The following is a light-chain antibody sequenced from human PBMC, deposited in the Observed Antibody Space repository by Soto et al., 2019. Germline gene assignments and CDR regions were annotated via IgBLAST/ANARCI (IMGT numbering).Light chain of an antibody. CDR3: QQSYSTPPT. V-gene: IGKV1-39*01. CDR1: QSISTY. CDR2: AAS. J-gene: IGKJ1*01. Sequence: DIQMTQSPSSLSASVGERVTIACRASQSISTYLNWYQQKPGKAPKLLIYAASSLQSGVPSRFSGSGSGTDFTLTISSLQPEDFATYYCQQSYSTPPTFCQGTKVDI.